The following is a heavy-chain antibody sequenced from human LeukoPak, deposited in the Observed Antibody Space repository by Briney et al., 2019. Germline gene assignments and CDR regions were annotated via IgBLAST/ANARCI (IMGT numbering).Heavy chain of an antibody. CDR1: GFTFNKYG. J-gene: IGHJ4*02. V-gene: IGHV3-30*02. CDR2: IRYDESNK. D-gene: IGHD4-23*01. CDR3: VKDGGNSHFDY. Sequence: GGSLRLSCAASGFTFNKYGMPWVRQAPGKGLEWVAFIRYDESNKYYADSVKGRFTISRDNSKNTLYLQMNSLRVEDTAVYYCVKDGGNSHFDYWGQGTLVTVSS.